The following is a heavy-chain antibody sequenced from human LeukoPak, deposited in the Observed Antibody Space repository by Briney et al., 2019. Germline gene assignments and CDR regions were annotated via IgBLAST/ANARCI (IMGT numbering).Heavy chain of an antibody. CDR1: GFTFSSYA. Sequence: GGSLRLSCAASGFTFSSYAMSWVRQAPGKGLEGVSAITGTGGSTYYAASVKGRFTVSRDNSKNTLYLQMSSLRAEDTAMYYCAKVRDTRDWYKDAFDIWGQGTRVTVSS. J-gene: IGHJ3*02. V-gene: IGHV3-23*01. CDR3: AKVRDTRDWYKDAFDI. CDR2: ITGTGGST. D-gene: IGHD6-19*01.